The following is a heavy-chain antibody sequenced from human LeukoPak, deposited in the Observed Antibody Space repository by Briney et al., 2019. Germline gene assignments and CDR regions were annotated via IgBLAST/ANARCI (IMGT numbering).Heavy chain of an antibody. J-gene: IGHJ3*02. D-gene: IGHD3-9*01. CDR3: ARDRGKLRYFVFDAFDI. CDR2: ISAYNGNT. Sequence: ASVKVSCKASGYTFTSYGISWVRQAPGQGLEWMGLISAYNGNTNYAQKLQGRVTMTTDTSTSTAYMELRSLRSDDTAVYYCARDRGKLRYFVFDAFDIWGQGTMVTVSS. CDR1: GYTFTSYG. V-gene: IGHV1-18*01.